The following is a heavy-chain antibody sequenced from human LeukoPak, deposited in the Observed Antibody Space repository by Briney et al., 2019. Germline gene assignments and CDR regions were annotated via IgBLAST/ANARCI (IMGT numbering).Heavy chain of an antibody. Sequence: GRSLRLSCAASGFTFSSYGMHWVRQAPGKGLEWVAVISYDGSNKYYADSVKGRFTSSRDNSKSTLYLQMNSLRAEDTAVYYCAKDSLWFGELSGFDYWGQGTLVTVSS. CDR1: GFTFSSYG. J-gene: IGHJ4*02. CDR3: AKDSLWFGELSGFDY. CDR2: ISYDGSNK. D-gene: IGHD3-10*01. V-gene: IGHV3-30*18.